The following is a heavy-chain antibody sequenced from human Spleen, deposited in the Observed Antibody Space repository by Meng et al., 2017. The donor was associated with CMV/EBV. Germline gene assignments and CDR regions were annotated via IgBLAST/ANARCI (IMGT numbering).Heavy chain of an antibody. CDR3: ARDGFRTGTTEGMDV. D-gene: IGHD1-7*01. CDR1: GGSISSGGYY. J-gene: IGHJ6*02. Sequence: SETLSLTCTVSGGSISSGGYYWSWIRQHPGKGLEWIGYIYYSGSTYYNPSLKSRVTISVDTSKNQFSLKLSSVTAADTAVYYCARDGFRTGTTEGMDVWGQGTTVTVSS. CDR2: IYYSGST. V-gene: IGHV4-31*03.